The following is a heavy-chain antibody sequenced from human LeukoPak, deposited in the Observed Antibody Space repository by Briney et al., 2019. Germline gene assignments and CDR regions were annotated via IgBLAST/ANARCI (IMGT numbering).Heavy chain of an antibody. Sequence: SETLSLTCTVSVGSIINLYWSWVRQPAGKGLVWIGRIYSSGSANYSRSLKSRVSMSIDTSNNYFSLNLTSVTAADTALYFCARDVRYASGWSTPESWGQGTLVTVSS. D-gene: IGHD6-19*01. CDR3: ARDVRYASGWSTPES. CDR1: VGSIINLY. V-gene: IGHV4-4*07. J-gene: IGHJ5*02. CDR2: IYSSGSA.